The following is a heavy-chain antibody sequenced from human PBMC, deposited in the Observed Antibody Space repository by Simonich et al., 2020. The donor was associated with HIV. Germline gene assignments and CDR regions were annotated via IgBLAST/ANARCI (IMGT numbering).Heavy chain of an antibody. Sequence: QVQQQQWGAGLLKPSETLSLTCAVYGGPSSYYCSWVRQPPGKGLEWIGEANHSGSTKYNPSLRSRVSISVDPSKNQFSLKLSSVTAADTAVYYCARGLAARLSHFDYWGQGTLVTVSS. V-gene: IGHV4-34*01. D-gene: IGHD6-6*01. CDR1: GGPSSYY. CDR2: ANHSGST. J-gene: IGHJ4*02. CDR3: ARGLAARLSHFDY.